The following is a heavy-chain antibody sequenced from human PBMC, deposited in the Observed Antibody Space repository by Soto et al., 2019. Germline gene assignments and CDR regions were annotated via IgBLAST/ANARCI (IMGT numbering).Heavy chain of an antibody. D-gene: IGHD3-22*01. CDR3: ARERGGAIIVGVTGTFDV. CDR2: IIAILGKA. V-gene: IGHV1-69*01. CDR1: GGTFSSYA. Sequence: QVQLVQSGAEVKKPGSSVKVSCKASGGTFSSYAISWVRQAPGQGLEWRGGIIAILGKANYAEKFQGRVTITADESTSTAYMELSSLRSEETAVYYCARERGGAIIVGVTGTFDVWGQGTLVTVSS. J-gene: IGHJ3*01.